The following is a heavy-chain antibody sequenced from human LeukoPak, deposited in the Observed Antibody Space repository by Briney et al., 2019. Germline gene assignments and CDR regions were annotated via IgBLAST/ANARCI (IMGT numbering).Heavy chain of an antibody. D-gene: IGHD2-2*02. CDR2: ISTYNGNT. CDR1: GYIFTNFD. CDR3: ARDIHRFDP. V-gene: IGHV1-18*04. Sequence: ASVKASCKASGYIFTNFDINWVRQAPGQGLEWMGWISTYNGNTNYAQKLQGRVTMTTDTSTSTAYMELTSLRSDDTAVYYCARDIHRFDPWGQGTLVTVSS. J-gene: IGHJ5*02.